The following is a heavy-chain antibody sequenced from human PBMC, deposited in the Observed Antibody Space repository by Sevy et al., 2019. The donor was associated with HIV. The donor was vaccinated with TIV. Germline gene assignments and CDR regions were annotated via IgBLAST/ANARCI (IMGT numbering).Heavy chain of an antibody. Sequence: ASVKVSCKVSGYTLNQLSMHWVRQAAGKGLEWMGSFDPEDGETAYAQQFQGRVTMTEDTSIDTAYMELSSLRSEDTAVYYCATTKDYYESSGSPVDYWGQGTLVTVSS. J-gene: IGHJ4*02. CDR3: ATTKDYYESSGSPVDY. CDR1: GYTLNQLS. D-gene: IGHD3-22*01. V-gene: IGHV1-24*01. CDR2: FDPEDGET.